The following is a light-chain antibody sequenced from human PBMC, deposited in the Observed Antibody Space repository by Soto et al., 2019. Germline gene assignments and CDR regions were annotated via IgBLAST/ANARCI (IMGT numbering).Light chain of an antibody. V-gene: IGKV3-11*01. J-gene: IGKJ1*01. Sequence: EIVLTQSPAILSMSPGERATLSCRASQSVSSYFAWYQQKPGQAPRLLIYDASNMATAVPARFSGSGSGTDFTLTISSLEPEDFAVYYCQQRRYWPVTFGQGTKVEIK. CDR1: QSVSSY. CDR2: DAS. CDR3: QQRRYWPVT.